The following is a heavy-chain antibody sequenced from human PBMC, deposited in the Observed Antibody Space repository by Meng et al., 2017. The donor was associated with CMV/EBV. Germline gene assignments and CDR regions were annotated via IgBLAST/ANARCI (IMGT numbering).Heavy chain of an antibody. J-gene: IGHJ4*02. CDR2: IRYDGSNK. D-gene: IGHD4-11*01. CDR1: GFTFSSYG. V-gene: IGHV3-30*02. CDR3: AKDKGEDDYSNEGGLIDY. Sequence: GESLKISCAASGFTFSSYGMHWVRQAPGKGLEWVAFIRYDGSNKYYAVSVKRRFTISRDNSKNTLYLQMNSLRAEDTAVYFCAKDKGEDDYSNEGGLIDYWGQGTLVTVSS.